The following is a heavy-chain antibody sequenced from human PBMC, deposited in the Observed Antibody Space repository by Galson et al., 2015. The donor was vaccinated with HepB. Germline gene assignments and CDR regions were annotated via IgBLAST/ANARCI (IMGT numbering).Heavy chain of an antibody. V-gene: IGHV3-23*01. Sequence: SLRLSCAGSGFIFRHHALAWIRQAPGKGLEWVSGINGRGSTRSYSDAVKGRFSISRDNSKDTVFLQMDNLRAEDMAVYYCVKEGSWFGGDWFDPWGQGALVTVS. CDR2: INGRGSTR. D-gene: IGHD3-16*01. CDR3: VKEGSWFGGDWFDP. CDR1: GFIFRHHA. J-gene: IGHJ5*02.